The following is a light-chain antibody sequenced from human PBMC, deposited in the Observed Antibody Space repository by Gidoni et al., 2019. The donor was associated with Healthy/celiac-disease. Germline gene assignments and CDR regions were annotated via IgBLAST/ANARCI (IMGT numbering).Light chain of an antibody. Sequence: QSVLTPPPSVSWAPGQRVTISCTGSSSNIGAGYDVHWYQQLPGTAPKLLIYANSNRPSGVPDRFSGSKSGTSASLAITGLQAEDEADYYCQSYDSSLSGSVFGGGTKLTVL. CDR2: ANS. V-gene: IGLV1-40*01. CDR3: QSYDSSLSGSV. CDR1: SSNIGAGYD. J-gene: IGLJ3*02.